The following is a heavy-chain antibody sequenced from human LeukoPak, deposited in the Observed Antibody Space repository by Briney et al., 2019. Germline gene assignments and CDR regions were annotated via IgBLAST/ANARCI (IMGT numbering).Heavy chain of an antibody. Sequence: LSLTCAVYGGSFSGYYWSWIRQPPGKGLEWVSYISSSSGYTDYADSVKGRFTISRNNTKNSLYQQMNSLRAEDTAVYYCAKDYVPSTIFGVVIHGLYYYYGMDVWGQGTTVTVSS. CDR3: AKDYVPSTIFGVVIHGLYYYYGMDV. D-gene: IGHD3-3*01. J-gene: IGHJ6*02. CDR1: GGSFSGYY. CDR2: ISSSSGYT. V-gene: IGHV3-11*05.